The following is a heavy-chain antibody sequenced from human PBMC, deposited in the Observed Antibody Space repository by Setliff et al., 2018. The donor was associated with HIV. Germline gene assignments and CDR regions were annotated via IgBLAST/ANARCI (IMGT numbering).Heavy chain of an antibody. Sequence: SETLSLTCTVSGGSISSGAYYWSWIRQHPGKGLEWIGYIYYSGSTYYNPAPKSRVTISVDTSKNQFSLKLSSVTDADTAVYYCARDRGFTFHDAFDIWG. J-gene: IGHJ3*02. CDR2: IYYSGST. V-gene: IGHV4-31*03. CDR3: ARDRGFTFHDAFDI. CDR1: GGSISSGAYY. D-gene: IGHD3-16*01.